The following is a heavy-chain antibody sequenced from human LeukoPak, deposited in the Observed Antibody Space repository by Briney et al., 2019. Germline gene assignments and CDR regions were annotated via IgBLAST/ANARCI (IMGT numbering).Heavy chain of an antibody. CDR2: ISWNSGDI. D-gene: IGHD3-10*01. J-gene: IGHJ6*02. CDR1: GFTFDDYA. V-gene: IGHV3-9*01. CDR3: AKHGFGEFRFGGMDV. Sequence: QPGGSLRLSCAASGFTFDDYAMHWIRQAPGKGLEWVSGISWNSGDIGYADSVKGRFTISRDNAENSLYLQMNSLRAEDTALYYCAKHGFGEFRFGGMDVWGQGTTVIVSS.